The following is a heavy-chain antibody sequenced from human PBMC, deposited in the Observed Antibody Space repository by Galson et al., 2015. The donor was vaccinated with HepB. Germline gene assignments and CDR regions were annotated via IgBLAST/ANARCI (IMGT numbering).Heavy chain of an antibody. CDR3: ASRPASREYDSPFDY. Sequence: ETLSLTCSVSGGSISNRYSTWLRQPPGKGLEWIGNIYFSGNTNYNPSLNSRVTISVDTSQNQVSLKLNSVTAADTAVYYCASRPASREYDSPFDYWGQGTLVTVSS. J-gene: IGHJ4*02. D-gene: IGHD3-3*01. V-gene: IGHV4-59*11. CDR1: GGSISNRY. CDR2: IYFSGNT.